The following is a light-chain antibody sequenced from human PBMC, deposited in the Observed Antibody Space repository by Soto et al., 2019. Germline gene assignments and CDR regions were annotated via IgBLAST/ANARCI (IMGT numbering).Light chain of an antibody. CDR2: EDI. CDR3: CSYAGGTSVV. CDR1: SSDVGTYNL. J-gene: IGLJ2*01. Sequence: QSVLTQPASVSGSPGRSITISCTGTSSDVGTYNLVSWYQQHPGKAPKLMIYEDIERPSGVSNRFSGSKSGNTASLTISGLQTEDEAEYYCCSYAGGTSVVFGGGTKLTVL. V-gene: IGLV2-23*01.